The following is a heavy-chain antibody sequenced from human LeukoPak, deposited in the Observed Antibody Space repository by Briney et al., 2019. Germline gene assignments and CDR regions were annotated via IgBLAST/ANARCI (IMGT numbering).Heavy chain of an antibody. Sequence: GGSLRLSCAASGFTFRNCAMSWVRQAPGMGLEWVSPISGSGVGTNYADSVKGRFTISRDNSKSTLYLQVNSLSAEDTALYYCAKNGRDDHDKYFFDFWGQGTLVTVSS. D-gene: IGHD3-9*01. J-gene: IGHJ4*02. V-gene: IGHV3-23*01. CDR2: ISGSGVGT. CDR3: AKNGRDDHDKYFFDF. CDR1: GFTFRNCA.